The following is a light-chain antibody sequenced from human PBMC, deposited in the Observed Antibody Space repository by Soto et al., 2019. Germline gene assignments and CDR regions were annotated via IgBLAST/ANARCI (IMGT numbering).Light chain of an antibody. CDR1: QSINIW. CDR3: QQYNSYPWT. Sequence: DIPMTQSPSTLSASVGDRVTITCRASQSINIWLAWYQQKPGKAPKLLIYKASSLESGVPSTFSGSGSGTEFTLTISSLQPDDFATYYCQQYNSYPWTFGQGTKVEIK. J-gene: IGKJ1*01. CDR2: KAS. V-gene: IGKV1-5*03.